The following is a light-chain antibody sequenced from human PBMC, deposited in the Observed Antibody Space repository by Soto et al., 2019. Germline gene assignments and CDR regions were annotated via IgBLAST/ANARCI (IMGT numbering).Light chain of an antibody. Sequence: EIVLTQSPGTLSLSPGERATLSCRASQSVRDGSFAWYQQKPGQAPSLLLYDTSTRATGVPDRFSGSGSGTDFALTISRVEPEDFALYFCQQYGSSPGTFGQGTKVEI. J-gene: IGKJ1*01. CDR1: QSVRDGS. V-gene: IGKV3-20*01. CDR3: QQYGSSPGT. CDR2: DTS.